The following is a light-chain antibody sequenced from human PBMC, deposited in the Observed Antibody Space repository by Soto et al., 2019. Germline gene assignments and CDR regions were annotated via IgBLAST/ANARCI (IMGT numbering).Light chain of an antibody. Sequence: DIKMTQSPSTLSASVGDRVTITCRASQSISSWLAWYQQIPGKAPDLLIYDATSLESGDPSRSSGSGSGTEFTLTISSMQPDDFATYYCQQYNVHWTFGQGTKVDIK. J-gene: IGKJ1*01. CDR3: QQYNVHWT. CDR1: QSISSW. V-gene: IGKV1-5*01. CDR2: DAT.